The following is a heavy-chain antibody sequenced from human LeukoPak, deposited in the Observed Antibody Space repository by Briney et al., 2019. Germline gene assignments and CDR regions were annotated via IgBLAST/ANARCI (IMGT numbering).Heavy chain of an antibody. CDR1: GFTFSSYG. D-gene: IGHD4-17*01. CDR3: AKSSSYDYGDYDY. V-gene: IGHV3-30*18. CDR2: ISYDGSNK. Sequence: PGGSLRLSCAASGFTFSSYGMHWVRQAPGKGLEWAAVISYDGSNKYYADSVKGRFTISRDNSKNTLYLQMNSLRAEDTAVYYCAKSSSYDYGDYDYWGQGTLVTVSS. J-gene: IGHJ4*02.